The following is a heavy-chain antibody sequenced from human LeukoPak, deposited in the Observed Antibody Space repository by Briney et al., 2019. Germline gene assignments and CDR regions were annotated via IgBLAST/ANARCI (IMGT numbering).Heavy chain of an antibody. D-gene: IGHD3-9*01. Sequence: PSETLSLTCTVSGGSISSSSYYWGWIRQPPGKGLEWIGSIYHSGSTYYNPSLKSRVTISVDTSKNQFSLKLSSVTAADTAVYYCAREGYYDILTGPEAFDIWGQGTMVTVSS. CDR2: IYHSGST. CDR3: AREGYYDILTGPEAFDI. V-gene: IGHV4-39*07. CDR1: GGSISSSSYY. J-gene: IGHJ3*02.